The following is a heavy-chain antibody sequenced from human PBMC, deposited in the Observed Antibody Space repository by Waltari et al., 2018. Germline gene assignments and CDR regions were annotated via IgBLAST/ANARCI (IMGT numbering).Heavy chain of an antibody. CDR1: GYSISSGYY. D-gene: IGHD3-10*01. CDR2: IYHSGST. J-gene: IGHJ5*02. CDR3: ARGPYGVLPRNWFDP. V-gene: IGHV4-38-2*01. Sequence: QVQLQESGPGLVKPSETLSLTCAVSGYSISSGYYWGWIRQPPGKGLEWIGSIYHSGSTYYNPSLKSRVTISVDTSKNQLSLKLSSVTAADTAVYYCARGPYGVLPRNWFDPWGQGTLVTVSS.